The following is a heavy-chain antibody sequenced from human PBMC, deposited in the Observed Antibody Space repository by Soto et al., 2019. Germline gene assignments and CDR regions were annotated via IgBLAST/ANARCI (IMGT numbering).Heavy chain of an antibody. CDR1: GGSIDRTGYF. CDR3: ARVRWLRRQEYYLDI. J-gene: IGHJ4*02. D-gene: IGHD4-17*01. CDR2: IYDGGTT. Sequence: SETLSLTCSVSGGSIDRTGYFRSWIRQPPGQGLEWLGYIYDGGTTLYNLSLKSRSTLSMDTDENRFSMNLSPVTAADTAVYYCARVRWLRRQEYYLDIWGQGILVSSPQ. V-gene: IGHV4-31*03.